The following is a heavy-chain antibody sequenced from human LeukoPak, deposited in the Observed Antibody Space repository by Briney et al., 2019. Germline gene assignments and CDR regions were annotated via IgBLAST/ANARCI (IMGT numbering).Heavy chain of an antibody. Sequence: GGSLRLSCAASGFTFSSYAMHWVRQAPGKGLEYVSAISSNGGSTYYANSVKGRFTISRDNSKNTLYLQMGSLRAEDMAVYYCARAQAGYNWNYVDYWGQGTLSPSPQ. V-gene: IGHV3-64*01. J-gene: IGHJ4*02. CDR3: ARAQAGYNWNYVDY. CDR1: GFTFSSYA. D-gene: IGHD1-20*01. CDR2: ISSNGGST.